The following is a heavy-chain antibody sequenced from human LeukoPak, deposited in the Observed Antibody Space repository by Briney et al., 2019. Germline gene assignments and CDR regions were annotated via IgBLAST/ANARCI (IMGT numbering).Heavy chain of an antibody. D-gene: IGHD5-18*01. CDR2: IGSSGSYI. J-gene: IGHJ4*02. V-gene: IGHV3-21*01. CDR1: GFTFSSYH. CDR3: ARRATTERGHSYGLDF. Sequence: GGSLRLSCEVSGFTFSSYHMNWVRQAPGKGLEWVSSIGSSGSYIYYADSLTGRFTISRDNAKNSLYLQMNSLRADDTAMYYCARRATTERGHSYGLDFWGQGTLVTVSS.